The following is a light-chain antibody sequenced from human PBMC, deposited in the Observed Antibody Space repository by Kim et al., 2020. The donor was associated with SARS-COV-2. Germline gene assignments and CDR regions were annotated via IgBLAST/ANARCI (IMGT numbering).Light chain of an antibody. CDR1: KLGNKY. CDR2: QDS. CDR3: QAWDRTTVV. J-gene: IGLJ3*02. V-gene: IGLV3-1*01. Sequence: SYELTQPPSVSVSPRQTASITCSGDKLGNKYTCWYQQKPGQSPVLVIYQDSKRPSGIPERFSGSNSGNTATLTISGTQAMDEADYYCQAWDRTTVVFGGGTQLTVL.